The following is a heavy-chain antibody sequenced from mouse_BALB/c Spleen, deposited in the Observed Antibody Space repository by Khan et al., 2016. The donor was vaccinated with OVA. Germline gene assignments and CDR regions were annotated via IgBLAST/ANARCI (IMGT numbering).Heavy chain of an antibody. J-gene: IGHJ4*01. D-gene: IGHD2-4*01. CDR2: IWGDGST. Sequence: QVQLKQSGPGLVAPSQSLSITCTVSGFSLTGYGVNWVRQPPGKGLEWLGMIWGDGSTDYNSALNSRLSLSKDNSKSQVFLKMNSLQTDDTARYYSARGTDDYALDAMDYWGQGTSVTVSS. V-gene: IGHV2-6-7*01. CDR1: GFSLTGYG. CDR3: ARGTDDYALDAMDY.